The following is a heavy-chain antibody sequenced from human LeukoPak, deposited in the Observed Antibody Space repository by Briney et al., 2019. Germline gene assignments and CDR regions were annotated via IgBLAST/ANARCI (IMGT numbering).Heavy chain of an antibody. Sequence: PGGSLRLSCAASGFTFSSYGMHWVRQAPGKGLEWVAVIWYDGSNKYYADSVKGRFTISRDNSENTLYLQMNSLRAEDTAVYYCARDSDCGGDCYLLDYWGQGTLVTVSS. CDR3: ARDSDCGGDCYLLDY. J-gene: IGHJ4*02. V-gene: IGHV3-33*01. CDR2: IWYDGSNK. CDR1: GFTFSSYG. D-gene: IGHD2-21*02.